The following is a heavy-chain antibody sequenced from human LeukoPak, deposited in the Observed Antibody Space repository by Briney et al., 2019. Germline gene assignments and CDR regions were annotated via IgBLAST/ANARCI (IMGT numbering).Heavy chain of an antibody. CDR1: GFTFSSYW. J-gene: IGHJ5*02. CDR3: ARLYCDGDCYP. Sequence: GGSLRLSCAASGFTFSSYWMSWVRQAPGKGLEWVANIKQDGSEKYYVDSVKGRFTISRDNAKNSLFLQMNSLRAEDTAVYYCARLYCDGDCYPWGQGTLVTVSS. D-gene: IGHD2-21*02. CDR2: IKQDGSEK. V-gene: IGHV3-7*01.